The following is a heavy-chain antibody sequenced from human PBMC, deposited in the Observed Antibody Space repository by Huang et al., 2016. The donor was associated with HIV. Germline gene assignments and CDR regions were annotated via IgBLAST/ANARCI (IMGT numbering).Heavy chain of an antibody. CDR1: EFSFSTYW. CDR3: ACDPFIKAFDL. Sequence: EVQLVESGGGLVQPGGSLRLSCVASEFSFSTYWMMWLRQVPGKGLEWVGSIREDRGKKDDLDAGQGRFIISRDNPKNSLYLQMNNVRAEDAGVYYCACDPFIKAFDLWGQGTLVTVSS. CDR2: IREDRGKK. V-gene: IGHV3-7*01. J-gene: IGHJ3*01.